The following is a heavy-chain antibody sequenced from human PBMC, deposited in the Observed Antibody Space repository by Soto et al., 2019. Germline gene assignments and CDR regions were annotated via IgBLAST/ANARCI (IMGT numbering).Heavy chain of an antibody. CDR3: ARPPGGGYYGMDV. CDR2: IIPILGIA. D-gene: IGHD3-10*01. V-gene: IGHV1-69*02. Sequence: QVQLVQSGAEVKKPGSSVKVSCKASGGTFSSYTISWVRQAPGQGLEWMGRIIPILGIANDAQKFQGRVTITADKSTSTAYMELSSLRSEDTAVYYGARPPGGGYYGMDVWGQGTTVTVSS. J-gene: IGHJ6*02. CDR1: GGTFSSYT.